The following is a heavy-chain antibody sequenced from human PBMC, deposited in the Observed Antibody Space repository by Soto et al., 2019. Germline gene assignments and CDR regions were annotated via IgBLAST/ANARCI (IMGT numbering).Heavy chain of an antibody. Sequence: PSAPQSLTCTISRGYVRSGSYYWSWIRQPPGKGLEWIGYFYNSGNTNYDPSLKGRVTISVDTSKNQFSLKLSSVAAADTAVYYCARGIGSSGGYFDYWGQGALVIGFS. CDR2: FYNSGNT. CDR3: ARGIGSSGGYFDY. J-gene: IGHJ4*02. V-gene: IGHV4-61*01. D-gene: IGHD3-22*01. CDR1: RGYVRSGSYY.